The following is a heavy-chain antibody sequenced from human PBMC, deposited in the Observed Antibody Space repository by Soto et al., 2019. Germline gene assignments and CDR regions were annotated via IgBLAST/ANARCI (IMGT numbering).Heavy chain of an antibody. V-gene: IGHV3-23*01. CDR1: GFTFSSYA. D-gene: IGHD2-2*02. Sequence: GGSLRLSCAASGFTFSSYAMSWVRQAPGKGLEWVSAISGSGGSTYYADSVKGRFTISRDNSKNTLYLQMNSLRAEDTAVYYCAKVGEPYCSSTNCYIMDVWGKGTTVTVSS. J-gene: IGHJ6*04. CDR3: AKVGEPYCSSTNCYIMDV. CDR2: ISGSGGST.